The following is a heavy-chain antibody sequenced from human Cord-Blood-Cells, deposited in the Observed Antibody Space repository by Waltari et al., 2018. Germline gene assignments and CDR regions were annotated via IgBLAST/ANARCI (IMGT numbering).Heavy chain of an antibody. CDR1: GFTFSSYW. Sequence: EVQLVESGGGLVQPGGSLRLSCAASGFTFSSYWMSWVRQAPGKGVEGVDNRKQDGSEKYEVDSVKGRFTISRDNAKNSLYLQMNSLRAEDTAVYYCARDDNWNYDYWGQGTLVTVSS. V-gene: IGHV3-7*01. J-gene: IGHJ4*02. D-gene: IGHD1-20*01. CDR3: ARDDNWNYDY. CDR2: RKQDGSEK.